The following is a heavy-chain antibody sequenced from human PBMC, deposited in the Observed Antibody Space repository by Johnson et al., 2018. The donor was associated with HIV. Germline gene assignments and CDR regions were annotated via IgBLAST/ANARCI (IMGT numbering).Heavy chain of an antibody. J-gene: IGHJ3*02. CDR2: INQDGSQT. Sequence: VQLVESGGGLAKPAWSPRLSCAASGFTFSNHWMSWIRQAPGKGLEWVANINQDGSQTNHVDSVRGRFTITRDNAKKSFYLQMNSLRAEDTALYYCARGGLGFQNIHDPFDIWGQGTMVTVSS. CDR1: GFTFSNHW. CDR3: ARGGLGFQNIHDPFDI. D-gene: IGHD1/OR15-1a*01. V-gene: IGHV3-7*03.